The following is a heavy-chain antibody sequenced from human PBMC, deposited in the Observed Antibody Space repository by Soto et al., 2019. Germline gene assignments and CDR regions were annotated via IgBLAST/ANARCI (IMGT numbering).Heavy chain of an antibody. V-gene: IGHV4-59*01. D-gene: IGHD2-2*01. J-gene: IGHJ4*02. CDR1: GGSISSYY. Sequence: SETLSLTCTVSGGSISSYYWSWIRQPPGKGLQWIGYIDYSGSTNYNPSLKSRVTISVDTSKNQFFLKLSSVTAADTAVYYCARRYCSSTSCYYFDYWGQGTLVTVSS. CDR3: ARRYCSSTSCYYFDY. CDR2: IDYSGST.